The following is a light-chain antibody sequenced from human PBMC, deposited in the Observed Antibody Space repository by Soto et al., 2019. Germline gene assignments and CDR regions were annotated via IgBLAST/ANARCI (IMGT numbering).Light chain of an antibody. V-gene: IGLV2-11*01. CDR1: SSDVGGYNF. J-gene: IGLJ1*01. Sequence: QSVLTQPRSVSGSPGQSVTISCTGTSSDVGGYNFVSWYQHHPGKAPKLMIYDVSKRPSGVPDRFSDSKSGNTASLTISGLQAEDEADYYCSSYTSSSTLYVFGTGTKVTVL. CDR3: SSYTSSSTLYV. CDR2: DVS.